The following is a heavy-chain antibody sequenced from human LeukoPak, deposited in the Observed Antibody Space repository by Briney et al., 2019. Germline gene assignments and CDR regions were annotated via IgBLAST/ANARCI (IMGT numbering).Heavy chain of an antibody. CDR1: GGSISSTNW. Sequence: PSETLSLTCGVSGGSISSTNWWSWVRQPPGQGLEWIGEVSLTGETNYNPSLNGRVTISVDTSKNQFSLKLSSVTAADTAVYYCARGGPAAKADRAFDIWGQGTMVTVSS. CDR3: ARGGPAAKADRAFDI. CDR2: VSLTGET. V-gene: IGHV4-4*02. J-gene: IGHJ3*02. D-gene: IGHD2-2*01.